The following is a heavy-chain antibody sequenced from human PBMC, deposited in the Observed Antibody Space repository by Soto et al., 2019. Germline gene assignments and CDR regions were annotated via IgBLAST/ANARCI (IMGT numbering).Heavy chain of an antibody. Sequence: SETHSLTCTVAGGSIRSGGYHWSWIRQHPGKGLEWIGYIYYSGSTYYNPSLKSRVTISVDTSKNQFSLKLSSVTAADTAVYYCARGVRGSGSYWGPSYGMDVWGQGTTVTVSS. CDR2: IYYSGST. V-gene: IGHV4-31*03. CDR3: ARGVRGSGSYWGPSYGMDV. D-gene: IGHD3-10*01. J-gene: IGHJ6*02. CDR1: GGSIRSGGYH.